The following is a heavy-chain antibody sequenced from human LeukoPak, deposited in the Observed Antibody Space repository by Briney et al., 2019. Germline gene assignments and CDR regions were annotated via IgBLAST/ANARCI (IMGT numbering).Heavy chain of an antibody. V-gene: IGHV4-34*01. J-gene: IGHJ4*02. D-gene: IGHD6-6*01. CDR1: GGSFSGYY. Sequence: PSETLSLTCAVYGGSFSGYYWSWIRQPPGKGLEWIGEINHSGSTNYNPSLKSRVTISVDTSKNQFSLKLSSVTAADTAVYYCASYSSSPLFDYWGQGTLVTVS. CDR3: ASYSSSPLFDY. CDR2: INHSGST.